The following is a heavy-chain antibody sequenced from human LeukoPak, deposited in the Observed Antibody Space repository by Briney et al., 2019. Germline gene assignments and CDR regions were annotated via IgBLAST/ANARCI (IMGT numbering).Heavy chain of an antibody. CDR1: GFTFSSYA. CDR2: ISGSGGST. V-gene: IGHV3-23*01. J-gene: IGHJ4*02. Sequence: PGGSLRLSCAASGFTFSSYAMSWVRQAPGKGLEWVSAISGSGGSTYYADSVKGRFTISRDNSKNTLYLQMNSLRAGDTAVYYCAKGYSSSSRNYFDYWGQGTLVTVSS. CDR3: AKGYSSSSRNYFDY. D-gene: IGHD6-6*01.